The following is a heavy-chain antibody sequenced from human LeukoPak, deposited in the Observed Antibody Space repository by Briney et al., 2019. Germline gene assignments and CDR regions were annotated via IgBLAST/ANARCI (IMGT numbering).Heavy chain of an antibody. D-gene: IGHD4-17*01. Sequence: SVKVSCKASGYTFTGYYMHLVRQAPGQGLESMGWINPNSGGTNYAQRFQGRVTMTRDTSISTAYMEVSRLRSDDTAVYFCARGASGVYTVTTSWFDPWGQGTLVTVSS. J-gene: IGHJ5*02. CDR2: INPNSGGT. CDR3: ARGASGVYTVTTSWFDP. V-gene: IGHV1-2*02. CDR1: GYTFTGYY.